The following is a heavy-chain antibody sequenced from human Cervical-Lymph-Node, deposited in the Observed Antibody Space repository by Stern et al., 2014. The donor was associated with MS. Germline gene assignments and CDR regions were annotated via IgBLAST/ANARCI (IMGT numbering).Heavy chain of an antibody. D-gene: IGHD5-18*01. V-gene: IGHV1-69*01. CDR3: ARDDVETAMWS. CDR2: IIPAFGTT. J-gene: IGHJ4*02. Sequence: VQLVQSGAELKKPGSSVKVSCKTSGDTFNNYAISWVRQAPGQGLEWMGGIIPAFGTTDYAQKVKGRLTITADEPTSTAYMEMSSLRSDDTSVYYCARDDVETAMWSWGQGTLVTVSS. CDR1: GDTFNNYA.